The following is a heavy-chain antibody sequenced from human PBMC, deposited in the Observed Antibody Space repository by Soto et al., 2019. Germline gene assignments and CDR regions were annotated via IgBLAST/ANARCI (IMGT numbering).Heavy chain of an antibody. D-gene: IGHD4-17*01. Sequence: SVKVSCKASGSTFSSYAISWVRQAPGQGLEWMGGIIPIFGTANYAQKFQGRVTITADESTSTAYMELSSLRSEDTAVYYCARDTRPAYGPIQYYYGMDVWGQGTTVTVSS. V-gene: IGHV1-69*13. CDR1: GSTFSSYA. CDR3: ARDTRPAYGPIQYYYGMDV. J-gene: IGHJ6*02. CDR2: IIPIFGTA.